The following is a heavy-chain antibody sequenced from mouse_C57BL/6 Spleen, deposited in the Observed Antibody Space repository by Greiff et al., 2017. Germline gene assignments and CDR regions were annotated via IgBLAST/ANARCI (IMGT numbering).Heavy chain of an antibody. CDR1: GYTFTSYG. CDR2: IYPRSGNT. D-gene: IGHD2-4*01. CDR3: ARSLYDYDVAWFAY. V-gene: IGHV1-81*01. Sequence: QVQLQQSGAELARPGASVKLSCKASGYTFTSYGISWVKQRTGQGLEWIGEIYPRSGNTYYNEKFKGKATLTADKSSSTAYMELRSLTSEDSAVYFCARSLYDYDVAWFAYWGQGTLVTVSA. J-gene: IGHJ3*01.